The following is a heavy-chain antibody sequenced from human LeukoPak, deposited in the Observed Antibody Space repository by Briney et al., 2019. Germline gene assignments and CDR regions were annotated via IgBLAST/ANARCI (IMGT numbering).Heavy chain of an antibody. CDR2: ISSSGSTI. V-gene: IGHV3-48*01. J-gene: IGHJ4*02. Sequence: GGSLRLSCAASGFTFSRYAMNWVRQAPGKGLEWVSYISSSGSTIYYADSVKGRFTISRDNAENSLYLQMNTLGAEDTAVYYCARTNWNYVDYWGQGTLVTVSS. CDR3: ARTNWNYVDY. CDR1: GFTFSRYA. D-gene: IGHD1-1*01.